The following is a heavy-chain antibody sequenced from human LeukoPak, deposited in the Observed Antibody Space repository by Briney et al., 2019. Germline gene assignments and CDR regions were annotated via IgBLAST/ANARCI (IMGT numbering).Heavy chain of an antibody. CDR1: GFTFSSYA. D-gene: IGHD3-9*01. Sequence: GGSLRLTCAAYGFTFSSYAMSWVRQAPGKGLEWISAISGSGGSTYYADSVKGRFTISRDNSKNTLYLQMNSLRAEDTAVYYCAKDLVLRYFDWLLSEDYWGQGTLVTVSS. V-gene: IGHV3-23*01. CDR2: ISGSGGST. CDR3: AKDLVLRYFDWLLSEDY. J-gene: IGHJ4*02.